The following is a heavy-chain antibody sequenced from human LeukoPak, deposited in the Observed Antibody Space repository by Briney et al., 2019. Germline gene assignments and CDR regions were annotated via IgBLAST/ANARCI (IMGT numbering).Heavy chain of an antibody. CDR2: ILSCGSS. CDR3: SRVRVVPAAIPDGFDI. D-gene: IGHD2-2*01. CDR1: GITIYSNY. J-gene: IGHJ3*02. V-gene: IGHV3-53*01. Sequence: PRGSLELSRSGFGITIYSNYKRWVAPAPRERLGLVSVILSCGSSYYAHSVKGRFTISRDNSNNTLYLQINSLTAEVTARYKCSRVRVVPAAIPDGFDIWGQGTRVTVS.